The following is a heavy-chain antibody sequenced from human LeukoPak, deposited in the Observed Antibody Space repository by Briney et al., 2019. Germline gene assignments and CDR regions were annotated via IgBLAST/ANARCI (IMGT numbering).Heavy chain of an antibody. V-gene: IGHV3-7*01. J-gene: IGHJ4*02. CDR1: GFTLSRYW. CDR3: ARESGSVTSEVDFDY. D-gene: IGHD4-17*01. Sequence: PGGSLTLSCAASGFTLSRYWMSWVRQAPGKGLEWVATIRQDGSQKYYVDSVKGRFIISRDNAKNSLYLQMNSLRAEDTAVYYCARESGSVTSEVDFDYWGQGTLVTVSS. CDR2: IRQDGSQK.